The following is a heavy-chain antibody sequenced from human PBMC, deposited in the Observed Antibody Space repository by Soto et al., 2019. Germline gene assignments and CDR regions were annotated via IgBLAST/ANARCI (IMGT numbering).Heavy chain of an antibody. CDR2: ISGSGGST. Sequence: EVQLLESGGGLVQPGGSLRLSCAASGFTFSSYAMSWVRQAPGKGLEWVSAISGSGGSTYYADSVKGRFTISRDNSKNTLYLQMNSLRAEDTAVYYCAKGVERSGWRGGAYYYYGMDVWGQGTTVTVSS. CDR1: GFTFSSYA. J-gene: IGHJ6*02. CDR3: AKGVERSGWRGGAYYYYGMDV. V-gene: IGHV3-23*01. D-gene: IGHD6-19*01.